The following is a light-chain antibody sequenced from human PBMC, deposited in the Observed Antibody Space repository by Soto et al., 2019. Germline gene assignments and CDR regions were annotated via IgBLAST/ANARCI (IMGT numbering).Light chain of an antibody. V-gene: IGLV2-23*02. CDR3: CSYAGCGYV. Sequence: QSALTQPASVSGSPGQSITISCSGTTSDVGIVSWYQHHPGKAPKLMIHEVTKRPSGVSDRFSGSKSGNSASLTISGLQAEDEADSFCCSYAGCGYVFGTRTKVTDL. CDR2: EVT. J-gene: IGLJ1*01. CDR1: TSDVGI.